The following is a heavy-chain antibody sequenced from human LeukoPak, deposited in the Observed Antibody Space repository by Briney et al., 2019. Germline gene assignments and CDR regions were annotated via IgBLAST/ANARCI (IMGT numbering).Heavy chain of an antibody. CDR3: ASTYYYDSSGYYLVAFDY. CDR1: GGTFSSYA. CDR2: IIPILGIA. Sequence: SVKVSCKASGGTFSSYAISWVRQAPGQGLEWMGRIIPILGIANYAQKFQGRVTITADKSTSTAYMELSSLWSEDTAVYYCASTYYYDSSGYYLVAFDYWGQGTLVTVSS. J-gene: IGHJ4*02. V-gene: IGHV1-69*04. D-gene: IGHD3-22*01.